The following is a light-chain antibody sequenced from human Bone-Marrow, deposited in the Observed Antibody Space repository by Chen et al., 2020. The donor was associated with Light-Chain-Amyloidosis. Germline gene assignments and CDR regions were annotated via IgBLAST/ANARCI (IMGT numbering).Light chain of an antibody. V-gene: IGLV1-40*01. J-gene: IGLJ2*01. CDR2: SNS. CDR1: SANLGTGYD. Sequence: QSVLTQPPSVSGAPGQRVTISCSGSSANLGTGYDLHWYQQPPGAAPKVVIYSNSNRPSGVPDRCSGSKSGTSASLVITGLQAEDEADYYCQTYDTTLSAPVFGGGTRLTVL. CDR3: QTYDTTLSAPV.